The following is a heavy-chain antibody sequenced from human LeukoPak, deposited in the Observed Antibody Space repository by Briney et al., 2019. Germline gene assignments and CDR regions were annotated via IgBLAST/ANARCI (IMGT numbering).Heavy chain of an antibody. J-gene: IGHJ4*02. V-gene: IGHV1-2*02. Sequence: GASVKVSCKASGYTFTGYYMHWVRQAPGQGLEWMGWINPNSGGTNYAQKFQGRVTMTRDTSISTAYMELSRLRSDDTAVYYCARDSQGEQWLALVPGYWGQGTLVTVSS. CDR2: INPNSGGT. CDR3: ARDSQGEQWLALVPGY. CDR1: GYTFTGYY. D-gene: IGHD6-19*01.